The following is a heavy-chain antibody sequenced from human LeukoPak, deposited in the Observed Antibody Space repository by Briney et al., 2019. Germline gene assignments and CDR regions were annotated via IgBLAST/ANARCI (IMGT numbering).Heavy chain of an antibody. V-gene: IGHV1-46*01. CDR2: NFFHDGTT. CDR3: ARDSGNYHYDMDV. CDR1: GYSFTSHH. J-gene: IGHJ6*02. D-gene: IGHD3-10*01. Sequence: GASVKVSCKTSGYSFTSHHVHWVRQAPGQGLEWMGINFFHDGTTSNTQKFPGRLTMTRDTSTSTVYMELSSLRSEDTAVYYCARDSGNYHYDMDVWGQGTTVIVSS.